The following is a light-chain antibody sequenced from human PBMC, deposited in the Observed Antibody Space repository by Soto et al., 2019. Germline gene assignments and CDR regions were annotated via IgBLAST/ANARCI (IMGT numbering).Light chain of an antibody. J-gene: IGKJ3*01. Sequence: DIPMTQSHSTLSASVGDRVTITCRASQSISSWLAWYQQKPGKAPKLLIYDASSLESGVPSRFSGSGSGTEFTLTISSLQPDDFATYYCQQYNSYPMTFGPGTKVDIK. CDR2: DAS. CDR1: QSISSW. V-gene: IGKV1-5*01. CDR3: QQYNSYPMT.